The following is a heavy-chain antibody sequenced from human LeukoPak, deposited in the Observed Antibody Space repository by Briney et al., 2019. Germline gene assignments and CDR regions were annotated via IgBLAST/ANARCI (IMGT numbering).Heavy chain of an antibody. Sequence: GGSLRLSCAASGFTFDDYAMHWVRLAPGKGLQWISYINWVGDTSSYADSVKGRFTVSRDNTKGTLYLQMHSLRSEDTALYYCAKDRQYGDYGGGDFFDSWGQGTLVTVSS. CDR1: GFTFDDYA. D-gene: IGHD4-17*01. CDR2: INWVGDTS. V-gene: IGHV3-43D*03. J-gene: IGHJ4*02. CDR3: AKDRQYGDYGGGDFFDS.